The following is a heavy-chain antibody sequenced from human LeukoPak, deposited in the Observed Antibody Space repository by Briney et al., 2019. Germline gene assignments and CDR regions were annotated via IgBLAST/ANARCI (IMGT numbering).Heavy chain of an antibody. CDR1: GNSTSSYY. J-gene: IGHJ4*02. CDR2: IYTSGST. CDR3: ARETTGLARYFDY. V-gene: IGHV4-4*07. D-gene: IGHD4-11*01. Sequence: SSETLSLTCTVSGNSTSSYYWSWIRQPAGKGLEWIGRIYTSGSTNYNPSLKSRVTMSVDTSKNQFSLNLSSVTAADTAFYYCARETTGLARYFDYWGQGTLVTVSS.